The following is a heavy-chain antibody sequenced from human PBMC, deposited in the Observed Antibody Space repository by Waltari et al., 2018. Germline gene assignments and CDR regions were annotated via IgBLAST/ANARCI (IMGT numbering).Heavy chain of an antibody. CDR1: GYTFTGYY. V-gene: IGHV1-2*02. CDR2: INPNSGGT. CDR3: ARSGARGSSWYGTAFDI. Sequence: QVQLVQSGAEVKKPGASVKVSCKASGYTFTGYYMHWVRQAPGQGLEWMGWINPNSGGTNYAQKFQGRVTMTRDTSISTAYMELSRLRSDDTAVYYCARSGARGSSWYGTAFDIWGQGTMVTVSS. J-gene: IGHJ3*02. D-gene: IGHD6-13*01.